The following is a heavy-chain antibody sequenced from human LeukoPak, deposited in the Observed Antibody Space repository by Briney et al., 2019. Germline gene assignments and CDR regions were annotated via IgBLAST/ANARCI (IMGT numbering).Heavy chain of an antibody. CDR2: ISGSGGST. J-gene: IGHJ3*02. CDR1: GFTFSSYA. CDR3: AKSRPPFSSPDAFDI. Sequence: GGSLRLSCGASGFTFSSYAMSWVRQAPGKGLEWVSAISGSGGSTYYADSVKGRFTISRDNSKNTVYLQMNSLRGEDTAVYYCAKSRPPFSSPDAFDIWGQGTMVTVSS. D-gene: IGHD2-2*01. V-gene: IGHV3-23*01.